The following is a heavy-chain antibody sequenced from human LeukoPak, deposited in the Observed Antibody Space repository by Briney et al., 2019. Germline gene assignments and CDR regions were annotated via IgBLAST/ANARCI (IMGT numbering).Heavy chain of an antibody. D-gene: IGHD6-19*01. J-gene: IGHJ4*02. CDR3: TRHRGGFSSGWYSSAVFDY. V-gene: IGHV1-8*01. Sequence: ASVKVSCKASGYTFTSYDINWVRQATGQGLEWMGWMNPNSGNTGYAQKFQGRVTMTRNTSISTAYMELSSLRSEDTAVYYCTRHRGGFSSGWYSSAVFDYWGQGTLVTVSS. CDR1: GYTFTSYD. CDR2: MNPNSGNT.